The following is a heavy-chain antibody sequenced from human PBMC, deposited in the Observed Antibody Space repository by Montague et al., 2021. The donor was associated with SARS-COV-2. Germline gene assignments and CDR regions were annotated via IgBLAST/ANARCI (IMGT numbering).Heavy chain of an antibody. D-gene: IGHD1-1*01. CDR3: AKPLATGNYYY. CDR1: GDSITNTRYF. Sequence: SETLSLTCNVSGDSITNTRYFWGWVRQPPGKGLEWIGSISYRGDPYYNPSLKSRLTISVDTSQNQFSLKLSSVTAADTAVYYCAKPLATGNYYYWGQGTLVTVSS. J-gene: IGHJ4*02. CDR2: ISYRGDP. V-gene: IGHV4-39*01.